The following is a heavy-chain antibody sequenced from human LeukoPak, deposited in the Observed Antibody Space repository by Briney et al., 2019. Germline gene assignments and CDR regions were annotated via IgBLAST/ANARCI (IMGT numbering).Heavy chain of an antibody. CDR1: GYTFTGYF. Sequence: GASVKVSCKASGYTFTGYFMHWVRQAPGQGLDWMGWINPNTGGTKYAQKFQGRVTMTRDTSIGTAYMELSTVTSDDTAVYFCARGHATGYFSLDLGYWGQGTLVTVSS. CDR3: ARGHATGYFSLDLGY. J-gene: IGHJ4*02. V-gene: IGHV1-2*02. D-gene: IGHD3-9*01. CDR2: INPNTGGT.